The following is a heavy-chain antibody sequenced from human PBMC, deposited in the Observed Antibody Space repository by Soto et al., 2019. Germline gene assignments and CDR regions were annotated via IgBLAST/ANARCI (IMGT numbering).Heavy chain of an antibody. D-gene: IGHD6-13*01. CDR2: INPNSGGT. CDR3: ARPPKSMAAAGSRYYGLDV. Sequence: ASVKVSCKASRYTFSDYYMHWVRQAPEQGLEWVGWINPNSGGTNYAQKFQARFTMTRDTSISTAYMELTRLRADDTAVYYCARPPKSMAAAGSRYYGLDVWGQGTTVTVSS. V-gene: IGHV1-2*02. J-gene: IGHJ6*02. CDR1: RYTFSDYY.